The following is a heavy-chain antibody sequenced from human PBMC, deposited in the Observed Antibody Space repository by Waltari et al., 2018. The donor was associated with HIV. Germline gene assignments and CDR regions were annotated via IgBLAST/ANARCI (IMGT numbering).Heavy chain of an antibody. J-gene: IGHJ3*02. CDR2: IYDSGST. D-gene: IGHD4-4*01. CDR1: GCSLSSSSYY. CDR3: ARDPPMVTPNAFDI. V-gene: IGHV4-39*07. Sequence: QLQLQESGPGLVKPSETLSLTCTVSGCSLSSSSYYWGWIRQPPGKGLEWIGCIYDSGSTYYNPSLKSRVTISVDTSKNQFSLKLSSVTAADTAVYYCARDPPMVTPNAFDIWGQGTMVTVSS.